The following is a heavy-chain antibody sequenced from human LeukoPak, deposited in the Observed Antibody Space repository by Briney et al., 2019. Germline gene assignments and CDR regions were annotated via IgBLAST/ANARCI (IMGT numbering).Heavy chain of an antibody. CDR2: ISSTGST. Sequence: PSETLSLTCTVSGDSITNDFWSWIRQSPGKGLEWIGYISSTGSTNYNPSLKSRVTISLDTSKNHFSLRLTPVTAADTAVYYCASPLAAAGPLTKWGQGTLVTVSS. CDR1: GDSITNDF. D-gene: IGHD6-13*01. J-gene: IGHJ4*02. CDR3: ASPLAAAGPLTK. V-gene: IGHV4-59*12.